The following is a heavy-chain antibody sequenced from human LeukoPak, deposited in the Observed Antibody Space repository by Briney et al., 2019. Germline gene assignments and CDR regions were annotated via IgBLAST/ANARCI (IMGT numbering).Heavy chain of an antibody. CDR3: AKDSTTLWFGESIFDN. Sequence: GGSLRLSCAASGFTFSSYAMSWVRQAPGKGLEWVSAISGSGGSTYYADSVKGRFTISRDNSKNTLYLQMNSLRAEDTAVYYCAKDSTTLWFGESIFDNWGQGTLVTVSS. D-gene: IGHD3-10*01. J-gene: IGHJ4*02. V-gene: IGHV3-23*01. CDR2: ISGSGGST. CDR1: GFTFSSYA.